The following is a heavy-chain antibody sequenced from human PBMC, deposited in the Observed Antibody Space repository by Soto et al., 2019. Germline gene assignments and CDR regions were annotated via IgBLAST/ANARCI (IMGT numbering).Heavy chain of an antibody. CDR1: GDSISSDNYY. CDR3: ARGGGYPPPRFDY. D-gene: IGHD3-16*02. CDR2: IFYSGST. V-gene: IGHV4-30-4*01. J-gene: IGHJ4*02. Sequence: QVQLQESGPGLVKPSQTLSLTCTVSGDSISSDNYYWRWIRQPPGKGLEWIGHIFYSGSTQYNPSLKSRVNITLATSQNQVSLKLTSMTAADTAAYFCARGGGYPPPRFDYWGPGTLVSVSS.